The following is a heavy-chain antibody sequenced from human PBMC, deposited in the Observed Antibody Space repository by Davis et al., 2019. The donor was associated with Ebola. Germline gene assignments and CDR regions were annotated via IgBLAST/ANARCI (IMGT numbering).Heavy chain of an antibody. D-gene: IGHD6-13*01. CDR3: ARRGTSSWYAGWFDP. CDR2: IYYSGST. Sequence: SETLSLTCSVSGASISSYYWSWIRQPPGKGLEWIEYIYYSGSTNYNPSLKSRVTISVDTSKNQFSLKLSSVTAADTAMYYCARRGTSSWYAGWFDPWGQGTLVTVSS. J-gene: IGHJ5*02. V-gene: IGHV4-59*08. CDR1: GASISSYY.